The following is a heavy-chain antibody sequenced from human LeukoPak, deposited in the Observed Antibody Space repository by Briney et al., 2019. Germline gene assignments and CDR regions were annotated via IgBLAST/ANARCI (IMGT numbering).Heavy chain of an antibody. CDR2: IYYSGNT. D-gene: IGHD2-2*01. CDR3: ARGGVAIPAANNWFAP. Sequence: SETLSLTCAVSGDSINPYYWSWIRQPPGKGLEWMGYIYYSGNTNYNPSLKSRVIISADTSKNQYSLRLSSVTAADTAVYYCARGGVAIPAANNWFAPWGQGTLVSVSS. J-gene: IGHJ5*02. V-gene: IGHV4-59*01. CDR1: GDSINPYY.